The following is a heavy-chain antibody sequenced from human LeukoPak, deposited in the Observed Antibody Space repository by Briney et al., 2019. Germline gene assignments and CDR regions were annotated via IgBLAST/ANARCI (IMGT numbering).Heavy chain of an antibody. D-gene: IGHD3-16*02. J-gene: IGHJ6*02. V-gene: IGHV4-34*01. CDR3: ARGPQYDYVWGSYRHYYGMDV. Sequence: PSETLSLTCAVYGGSFSGYYWSWIRQPPGKGLEWVGEVNHSGSTNYNPSLKSRVTISGDTSKNQFSLKLSSVTAADTAVYYCARGPQYDYVWGSYRHYYGMDVWGQGTTVTVSS. CDR2: VNHSGST. CDR1: GGSFSGYY.